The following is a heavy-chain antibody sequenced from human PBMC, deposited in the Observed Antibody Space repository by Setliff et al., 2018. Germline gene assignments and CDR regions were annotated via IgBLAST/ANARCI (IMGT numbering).Heavy chain of an antibody. CDR1: GYTFTEPI. J-gene: IGHJ4*02. Sequence: GASVKVSCKASGYTFTEPIVSWVRQAPGQGLEWLGWIGVYSGNTYTAQRFQGRVTMTTDTSTNMAYLELRGLRSDDTAVYYCLRLVRYCSRTSCQRTSGDEVWGQGTLVTVSS. V-gene: IGHV1-18*01. CDR2: IGVYSGNT. D-gene: IGHD2-8*01. CDR3: LRLVRYCSRTSCQRTSGDEV.